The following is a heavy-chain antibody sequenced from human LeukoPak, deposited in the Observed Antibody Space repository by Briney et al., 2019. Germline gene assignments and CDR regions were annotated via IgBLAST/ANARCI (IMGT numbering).Heavy chain of an antibody. J-gene: IGHJ4*02. Sequence: HPWGALRLSCAASGFTFSSYSMNWVRQAPGKGLEWGSYISGNSSTIYYADSVKGRFTISRDNGKNTLYLQMNSLRAEDTAVYYCARGSTYYDSSGQVPFDYWGQGTLVTVSS. V-gene: IGHV3-48*01. CDR1: GFTFSSYS. CDR3: ARGSTYYDSSGQVPFDY. CDR2: ISGNSSTI. D-gene: IGHD3-22*01.